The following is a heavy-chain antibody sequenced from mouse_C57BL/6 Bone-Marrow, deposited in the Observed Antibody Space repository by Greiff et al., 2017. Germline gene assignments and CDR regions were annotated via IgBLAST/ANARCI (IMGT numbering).Heavy chain of an antibody. J-gene: IGHJ4*01. CDR3: ARVDYYYGSSPYYYAMDY. CDR2: INPNNGGT. Sequence: VQLKESGPELVKPGASVKIPCKASGYTFTDYNMDWVKQSHGQSLEWIGDINPNNGGTIYNQKFKGKATLTVDKSSSTAYMELRSLTSEDTAVYYCARVDYYYGSSPYYYAMDYWGQGTSVTVSS. V-gene: IGHV1-18*01. D-gene: IGHD1-1*01. CDR1: GYTFTDYN.